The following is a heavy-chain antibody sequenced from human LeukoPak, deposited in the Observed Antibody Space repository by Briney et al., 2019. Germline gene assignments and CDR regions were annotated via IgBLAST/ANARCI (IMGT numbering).Heavy chain of an antibody. V-gene: IGHV4-39*01. J-gene: IGHJ3*02. CDR1: GGSISSSSYY. CDR3: ASPSGSSSHAFDI. D-gene: IGHD1-26*01. Sequence: SETLSLTCTVSGGSISSSSYYWGWIRQPPGKGLEWIGSIYYSGSTYYNPSLKSRVTISVDTSKNQFSLKLSSVTAADTAVYYCASPSGSSSHAFDIWGQGAMVTVSS. CDR2: IYYSGST.